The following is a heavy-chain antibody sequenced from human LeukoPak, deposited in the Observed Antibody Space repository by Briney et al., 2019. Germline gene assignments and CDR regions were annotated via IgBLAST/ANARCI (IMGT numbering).Heavy chain of an antibody. CDR2: IIPIFGTA. J-gene: IGHJ3*02. D-gene: IGHD4-17*01. CDR3: ARVHGDYVVLWAFDI. V-gene: IGHV1-69*06. CDR1: GGTFSSYA. Sequence: ASVKVSCKASGGTFSSYAISWVRQAPGQGLERMGGIIPIFGTANYAQKFQGRVTITADKSTSTAYMELSSLRSEGTAVYYCARVHGDYVVLWAFDIWGQGTMVTVSS.